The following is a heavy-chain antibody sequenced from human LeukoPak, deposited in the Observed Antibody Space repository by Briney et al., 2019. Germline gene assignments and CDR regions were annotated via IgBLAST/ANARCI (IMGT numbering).Heavy chain of an antibody. D-gene: IGHD6-13*01. Sequence: KSGGSLRLSCAASGFTFSSHSMNWVRQAPGKGLEWVSSISSSSSYIYYADSVKGRFTISRDNAKNSLYLQMNSLRAEDTAVYYCARDLGHQQLVSGSDYWGQGTLVTVSS. CDR1: GFTFSSHS. J-gene: IGHJ4*02. CDR2: ISSSSSYI. V-gene: IGHV3-21*01. CDR3: ARDLGHQQLVSGSDY.